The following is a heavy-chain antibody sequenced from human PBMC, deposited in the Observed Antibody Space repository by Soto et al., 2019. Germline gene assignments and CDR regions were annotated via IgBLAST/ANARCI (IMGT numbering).Heavy chain of an antibody. V-gene: IGHV3-21*01. CDR1: GFTFSSYS. D-gene: IGHD6-19*01. CDR3: ARQLAVAGTGFDY. CDR2: ISSSSSYI. Sequence: ESGGGLVKPGGSLRLSCAASGFTFSSYSMNWVRQAPGKGLEWVSSISSSSSYIYYADSVKGRFTISRDNAKNSLYLQMNSLRAEDTAVYYCARQLAVAGTGFDYWGQGTLVTVSS. J-gene: IGHJ4*02.